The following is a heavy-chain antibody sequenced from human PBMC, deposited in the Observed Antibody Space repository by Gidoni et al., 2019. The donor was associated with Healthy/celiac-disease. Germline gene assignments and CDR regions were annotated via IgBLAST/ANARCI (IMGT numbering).Heavy chain of an antibody. CDR2: ISYDGSNK. CDR1: VFPFSSYG. D-gene: IGHD1-26*01. J-gene: IGHJ4*02. Sequence: QVQLVESGGGVVPPGRSLRLSCTASVFPFSSYGMHWVRQAPGKGLEWVAVISYDGSNKYYADSVKGRFTISRDNSKNTLYLQMNSLRAEDTAVYYCAKGARGGSYERDYWGQGTLVTVSS. CDR3: AKGARGGSYERDY. V-gene: IGHV3-30*18.